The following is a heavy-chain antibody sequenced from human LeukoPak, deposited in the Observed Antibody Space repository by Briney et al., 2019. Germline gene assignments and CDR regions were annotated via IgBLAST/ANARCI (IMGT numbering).Heavy chain of an antibody. CDR2: IYHRGST. J-gene: IGHJ5*02. V-gene: IGHV4-38-2*02. CDR1: GYSISTGYF. CDR3: ARVQDSSGWNWFDP. Sequence: PSETLSLTCTVSGYSISTGYFWGWIRQPPGKGLEWIGSIYHRGSTYYNPSLKSRVTISVDTSKNQFSLKLTSVNAADTAVYYCARVQDSSGWNWFDPWGQGTLVTVSS. D-gene: IGHD6-19*01.